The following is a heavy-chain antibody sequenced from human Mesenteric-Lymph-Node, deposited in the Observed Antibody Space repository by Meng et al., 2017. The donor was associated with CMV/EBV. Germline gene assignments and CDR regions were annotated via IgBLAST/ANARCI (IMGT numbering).Heavy chain of an antibody. Sequence: SGITFRRYDRHWVRQAPDKGLEWVSGISGSGGRTYYADYVKGRFTISRDNSKNTLFLQMNSLRAEDTAVYYCANEPNLTSSPDGFDIWGQGTMVTVSS. J-gene: IGHJ3*02. CDR3: ANEPNLTSSPDGFDI. V-gene: IGHV3-23*01. CDR1: GITFRRYD. CDR2: ISGSGGRT.